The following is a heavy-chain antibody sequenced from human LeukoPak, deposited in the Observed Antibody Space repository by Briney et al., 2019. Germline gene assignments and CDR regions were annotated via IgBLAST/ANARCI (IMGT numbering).Heavy chain of an antibody. CDR3: ARGRYSYGGYHYYYMDV. D-gene: IGHD5-18*01. CDR2: INPNSGGT. V-gene: IGHV1-2*02. CDR1: GYTFTSYY. J-gene: IGHJ6*03. Sequence: ASVKVSCKASGYTFTSYYMHWVRQAPGQGLEWMGWINPNSGGTNYAQKFQGRVTMTRDTSISTAYMELSRLRSDDTAVYYCARGRYSYGGYHYYYMDVWGKGTTVTISS.